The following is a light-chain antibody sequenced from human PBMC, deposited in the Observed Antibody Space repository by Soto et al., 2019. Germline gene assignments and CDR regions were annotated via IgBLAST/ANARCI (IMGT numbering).Light chain of an antibody. Sequence: SVLTQPASVPGSPGQSITISCTGTSSYVGSYNLVSWYQQHPGKAPKLMIYEVSKRPSGVSNRFSGSKSGNTASLTISGLQAEDEADYYCCSYAGSSTYVFGTGTKVTVL. CDR1: SSYVGSYNL. CDR2: EVS. V-gene: IGLV2-23*02. J-gene: IGLJ1*01. CDR3: CSYAGSSTYV.